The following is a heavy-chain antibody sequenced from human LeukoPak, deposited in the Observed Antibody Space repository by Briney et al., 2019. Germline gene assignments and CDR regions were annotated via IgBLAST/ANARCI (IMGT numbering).Heavy chain of an antibody. Sequence: PSETLSLTCAGYGGSFRGYYWSWIRQPPGKGLEWIGEINHSGSTNYNPSLKSRVTISVDTSKNQFSLKLSSVTAADTAVYYCARGRRCSSTSCYPRGFDPWGQGTLVTVSS. D-gene: IGHD2-2*01. CDR2: INHSGST. J-gene: IGHJ5*02. CDR3: ARGRRCSSTSCYPRGFDP. V-gene: IGHV4-34*01. CDR1: GGSFRGYY.